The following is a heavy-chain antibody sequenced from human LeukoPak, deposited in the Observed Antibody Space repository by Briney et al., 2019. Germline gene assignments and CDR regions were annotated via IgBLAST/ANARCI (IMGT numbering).Heavy chain of an antibody. J-gene: IGHJ3*02. CDR3: TGYDYLVNSRGFAI. V-gene: IGHV3-49*03. CDR2: IRTTAYGGTT. CDR1: SSGGYY. Sequence: SSGGYYWTWIRQAPGKGLEWVGFIRTTAYGGTTEYAASVKGRFSISRDDSKRIAYLQMNSLKTEDTAVYYCTGYDYLVNSRGFAIWGQGTMVTVSS. D-gene: IGHD4-23*01.